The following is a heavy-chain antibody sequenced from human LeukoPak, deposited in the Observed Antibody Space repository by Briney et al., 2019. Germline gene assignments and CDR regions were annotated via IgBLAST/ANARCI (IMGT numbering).Heavy chain of an antibody. Sequence: PGGSLRLSCAASGFTFSSYWMSWVRQAPGKGLEWVANIKQDGSEKYYVDSVKGRFTISRDNAKNSLYLQMNSLRAEDTAVYYCARAREPALYYFDYWGQGTLVTVSS. CDR1: GFTFSSYW. J-gene: IGHJ4*02. CDR2: IKQDGSEK. CDR3: ARAREPALYYFDY. D-gene: IGHD1-26*01. V-gene: IGHV3-7*01.